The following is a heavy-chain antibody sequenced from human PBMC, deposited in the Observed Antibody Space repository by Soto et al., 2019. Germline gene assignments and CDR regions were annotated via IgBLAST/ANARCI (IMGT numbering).Heavy chain of an antibody. CDR3: ARVRLSIAVNDARDV. V-gene: IGHV3-30*14. CDR1: GFTFSDYV. D-gene: IGHD3-3*02. Sequence: QVRLVESGGGVVQPGTSLRLSCAASGFTFSDYVIHWVRQAAGKGLEWVASMTYDGATEYYADSVKGRFTMSRDNSKRALSLQMNSLRPDDTAVYYCARVRLSIAVNDARDVWGQWTTVTVSS. J-gene: IGHJ3*01. CDR2: MTYDGATE.